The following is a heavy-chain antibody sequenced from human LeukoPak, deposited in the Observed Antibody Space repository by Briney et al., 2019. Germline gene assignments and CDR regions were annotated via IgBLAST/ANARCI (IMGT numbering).Heavy chain of an antibody. CDR3: ARYCSGVSCYSGYDY. CDR1: GFTFSTYA. CDR2: ISTNGGGT. Sequence: GGSLRLSCAASGFTFSTYAMHGVRQTPGKGLEYVSAISTNGGGTYYGNSVKGRFTISRDNSKNTLYLQMGSLRAEDMAVYYCARYCSGVSCYSGYDYWGQGTLVTVSS. D-gene: IGHD2-15*01. J-gene: IGHJ4*02. V-gene: IGHV3-64*01.